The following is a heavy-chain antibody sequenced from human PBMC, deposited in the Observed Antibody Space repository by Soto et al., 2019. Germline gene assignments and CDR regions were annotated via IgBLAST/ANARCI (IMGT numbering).Heavy chain of an antibody. CDR2: ISGSGGRT. Sequence: GGSLRLSCAASGFTFSSYAMSWVRQAPGKGLEWVSAISGSGGRTYYAECVKDRFTISGKNSKNTLYLQMNSLRAEDTAVYYCAEPSAYYDFWSGYYTGIGWFDPWGQGTLVTVSS. J-gene: IGHJ5*02. CDR1: GFTFSSYA. CDR3: AEPSAYYDFWSGYYTGIGWFDP. V-gene: IGHV3-23*01. D-gene: IGHD3-3*01.